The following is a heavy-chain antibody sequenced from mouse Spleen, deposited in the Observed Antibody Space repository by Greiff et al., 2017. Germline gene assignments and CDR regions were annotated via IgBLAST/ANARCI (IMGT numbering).Heavy chain of an antibody. V-gene: IGHV3-2*02. CDR2: ISYSGST. CDR1: GYSITSDYA. J-gene: IGHJ4*01. CDR3: ASRYYAMDY. Sequence: ESGPGLVKPSQSLSLTCTVTGYSITSDYAWNWIRQFPGNKLEWMGYISYSGSTSYNPSLKSRISITRDTSKNQFFLQLNSVTTEDTATYYCASRYYAMDYWGQGTSVTVSS.